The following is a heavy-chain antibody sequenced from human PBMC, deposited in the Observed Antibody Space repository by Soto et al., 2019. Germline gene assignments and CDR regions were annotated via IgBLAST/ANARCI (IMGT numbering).Heavy chain of an antibody. CDR2: TYYRSKWYN. Sequence: PSQTLSLTCAISGDSVSSNSAAWNWIRQSPSRGLEWLGRTYYRSKWYNDYAVSVRSRITIKPDTSKNQFSLQLNPVTPEDTAVYYCARERFLEWLLHHPFDYWGQGTLVTVSS. J-gene: IGHJ4*02. CDR1: GDSVSSNSAA. CDR3: ARERFLEWLLHHPFDY. D-gene: IGHD3-3*01. V-gene: IGHV6-1*01.